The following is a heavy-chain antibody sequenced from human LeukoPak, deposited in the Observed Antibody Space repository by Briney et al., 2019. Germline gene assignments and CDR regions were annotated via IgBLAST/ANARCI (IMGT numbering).Heavy chain of an antibody. CDR1: GGSISSSSYY. CDR3: ASLGIAVAGKDY. D-gene: IGHD6-19*01. V-gene: IGHV4-39*01. CDR2: IYYSGST. Sequence: SETLSLTCTVSGGSISSSSYYWGWIRQPPGTGLEWIGSIYYSGSTHYNPSLKSRVTISVDTSKNQFSLKLSSVTAADTAVYYCASLGIAVAGKDYWGQGTLVTVSS. J-gene: IGHJ4*02.